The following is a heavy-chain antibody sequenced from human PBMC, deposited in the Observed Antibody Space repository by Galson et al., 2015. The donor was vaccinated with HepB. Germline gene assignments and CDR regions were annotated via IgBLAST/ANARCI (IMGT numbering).Heavy chain of an antibody. D-gene: IGHD5-18*01. V-gene: IGHV3-21*01. CDR1: GFTFSSYS. CDR2: ISSSNGFI. CDR3: ARDVANVDTAMVYFYYGMDV. Sequence: SLRLSCAASGFTFSSYSMNWVRQAPGKGLEWVSAISSSNGFIYYADSVKGRFTISRDNARNSLYLQMNSLRAEDTAVYYCARDVANVDTAMVYFYYGMDVWGQVTTVTVSS. J-gene: IGHJ6*02.